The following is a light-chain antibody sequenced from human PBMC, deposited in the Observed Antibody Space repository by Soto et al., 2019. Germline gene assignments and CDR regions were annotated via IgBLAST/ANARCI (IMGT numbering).Light chain of an antibody. Sequence: EIVLTQSPGTLSLSAGERATLPYRASQNITNNYVAWYQHKPGEAPRLVIYGASRRATGITDKCSDSGSRTDFTLPISTLQPQDFAVYYCQQHRNSPRTVGQGTTVDI. CDR3: QQHRNSPRT. V-gene: IGKV3-20*01. CDR1: QNITNNY. J-gene: IGKJ1*01. CDR2: GAS.